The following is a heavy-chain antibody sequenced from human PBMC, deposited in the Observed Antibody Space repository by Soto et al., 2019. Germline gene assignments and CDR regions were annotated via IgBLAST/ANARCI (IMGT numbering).Heavy chain of an antibody. CDR3: ARDYDSSGYPRYYFDY. CDR2: IWYDGSNK. D-gene: IGHD3-22*01. J-gene: IGHJ4*02. V-gene: IGHV3-33*01. CDR1: GFTFRSYG. Sequence: QVQLVESGGGVVQPGRSLRLSCAASGFTFRSYGMQWVRQAPDKGLEWVAVIWYDGSNKYYADSVEGRFTISRDNSKNTLYLQMNSLRAEDTAVYYCARDYDSSGYPRYYFDYWGQGTLVTVSS.